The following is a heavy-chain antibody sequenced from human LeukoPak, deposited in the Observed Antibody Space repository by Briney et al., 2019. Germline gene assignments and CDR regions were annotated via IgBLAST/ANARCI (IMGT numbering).Heavy chain of an antibody. CDR1: EFTFSNYA. CDR3: AKGSGINHYHWIDP. CDR2: ISGGGGST. Sequence: GGSLRLSCAASEFTFSNYAMNWARQAPGKGLEWVSGISGGGGSTYYADSVKGRFTISRDNSKNTLYLQMDSLRAEDTALYYCAKGSGINHYHWIDPWGQGTLVTVSS. J-gene: IGHJ5*02. D-gene: IGHD1-14*01. V-gene: IGHV3-23*01.